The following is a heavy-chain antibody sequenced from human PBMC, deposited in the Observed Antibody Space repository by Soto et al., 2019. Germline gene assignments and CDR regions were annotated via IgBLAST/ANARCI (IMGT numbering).Heavy chain of an antibody. Sequence: PGGSLRLSCAASGFTFSSYWMSWVRQAPGKGLEWVANIKQDGSEKYYADSVKGRFTISRDNSKNTLYLQMSSLRAEDTAVYYCARDRGVKATVTTRTHYYYYYGMDVWGQGTTVTVSS. CDR3: ARDRGVKATVTTRTHYYYYYGMDV. D-gene: IGHD4-17*01. V-gene: IGHV3-7*01. CDR1: GFTFSSYW. CDR2: IKQDGSEK. J-gene: IGHJ6*02.